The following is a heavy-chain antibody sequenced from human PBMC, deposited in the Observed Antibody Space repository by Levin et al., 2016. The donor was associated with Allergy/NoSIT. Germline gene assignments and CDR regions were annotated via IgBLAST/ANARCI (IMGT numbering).Heavy chain of an antibody. V-gene: IGHV1-69*10. D-gene: IGHD3-22*01. CDR1: GGTFSSYA. CDR2: IIPILGIA. CDR3: AGSYVIYDSSGYYYW. J-gene: IGHJ4*02. Sequence: SVKVSCKASGGTFSSYAISWVRQAPGQGLEWMGGIIPILGIANYAQKFQGRVTITADESTSTAYMELSSLRSEDTAVYYCAGSYVIYDSSGYYYWWGQGTLVTVSS.